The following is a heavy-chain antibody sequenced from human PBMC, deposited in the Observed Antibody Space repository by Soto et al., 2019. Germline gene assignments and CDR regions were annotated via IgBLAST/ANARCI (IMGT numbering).Heavy chain of an antibody. CDR3: ARESPTGFYYYYGMDV. CDR1: GFTFSSYG. D-gene: IGHD4-17*01. Sequence: QVQLVESGGGVVQPGRSLRLSCAASGFTFSSYGMHWVRQAPGKGLEWVAVIWYDGSNKYYADSVKGRFTISRDNSKNTLYLQMNSLRAEDTAVYYCARESPTGFYYYYGMDVWGQGTTVTVSS. J-gene: IGHJ6*02. V-gene: IGHV3-33*01. CDR2: IWYDGSNK.